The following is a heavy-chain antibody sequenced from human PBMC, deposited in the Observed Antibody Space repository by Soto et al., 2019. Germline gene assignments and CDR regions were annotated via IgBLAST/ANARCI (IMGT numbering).Heavy chain of an antibody. V-gene: IGHV3-30-3*01. CDR1: GFTFSSYA. D-gene: IGHD5-18*01. CDR2: ISYDGNNK. CDR3: ARDPTAMVHY. Sequence: QVQLVESGGGVVQPGRSLRLSCAASGFTFSSYAMHWVRQAPGKGLEWVAVISYDGNNKYYADSVKGRFTISRDNSKNTLYLQMNSLRAEDTAVYYCARDPTAMVHYWGQGTLVTVSS. J-gene: IGHJ4*02.